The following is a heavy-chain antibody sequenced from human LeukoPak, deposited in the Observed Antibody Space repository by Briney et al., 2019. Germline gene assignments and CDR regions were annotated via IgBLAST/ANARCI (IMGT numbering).Heavy chain of an antibody. CDR1: GYTFTGYY. CDR2: INPNSGGT. V-gene: IGHV1-2*02. Sequence: EASVKVSCKASGYTFTGYYMHWVRQAPGQGLEWMGWINPNSGGTNYAQKFQGRVTMTRDTSISTAYMELSRLRSDDTAVYYCARDLDAAAGPRDDYWGQGTLVTVSS. D-gene: IGHD6-13*01. CDR3: ARDLDAAAGPRDDY. J-gene: IGHJ4*02.